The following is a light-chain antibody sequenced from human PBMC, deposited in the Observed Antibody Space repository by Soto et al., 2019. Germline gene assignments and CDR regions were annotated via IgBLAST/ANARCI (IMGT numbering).Light chain of an antibody. V-gene: IGLV2-8*01. Sequence: QSALTQPPSASGSPGQSVTISCTGTSSDVGGYNYVSWYQQHPGKAPKFMIYEVSKRPSGVPDRFYGSKSGNTASLTVSGLQAEDEADYYCSSYAGRTVIFGGGTKLTVL. CDR2: EVS. CDR3: SSYAGRTVI. CDR1: SSDVGGYNY. J-gene: IGLJ2*01.